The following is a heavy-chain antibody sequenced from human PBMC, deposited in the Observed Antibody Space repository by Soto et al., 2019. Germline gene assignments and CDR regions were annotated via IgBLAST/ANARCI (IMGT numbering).Heavy chain of an antibody. Sequence: EVQLLESGGGLVQPGGSLRLSCAASGITFSTYAMNWVRQAPGKGLEWVSSISSGSSTLYYAESVRGRFTISRDNAKKSMFMQMNSLRAEDADVYYYYFDYYYMDVWGEGTTVTVSS. D-gene: IGHD3-22*01. CDR1: GITFSTYA. CDR3: YFDYYYMDV. J-gene: IGHJ6*03. V-gene: IGHV3-48*01. CDR2: ISSGSSTL.